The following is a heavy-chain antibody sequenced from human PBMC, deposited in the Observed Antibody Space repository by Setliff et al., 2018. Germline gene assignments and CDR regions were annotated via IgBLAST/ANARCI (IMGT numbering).Heavy chain of an antibody. CDR2: IWDDGVKK. V-gene: IGHV3-33*08. D-gene: IGHD2-2*01. CDR3: TRSTSGAFDY. Sequence: PGESLKISCAASGFTISYYAIHWVRQAPGKGLEWVAVIWDDGVKKYHADSVKGRFTISRDNSKNTLYLQMNSLRAEDTAVYYCTRSTSGAFDYWGQGALVTVS. CDR1: GFTISYYA. J-gene: IGHJ4*02.